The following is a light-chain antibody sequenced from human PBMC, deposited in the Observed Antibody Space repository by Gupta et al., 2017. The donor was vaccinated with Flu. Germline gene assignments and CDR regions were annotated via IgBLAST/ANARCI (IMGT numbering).Light chain of an antibody. V-gene: IGLV2-11*03. Sequence: GSPGQSVAISCTGTSSDVGGYNSVSWYQQLPGKAPKLMIYDVTQRPSEVPDRFSGSKSGNTASLTISGLQAEDEADYYCCSYAATYWVFGGGTKLTGL. CDR2: DVT. CDR1: SSDVGGYNS. J-gene: IGLJ3*02. CDR3: CSYAATYWV.